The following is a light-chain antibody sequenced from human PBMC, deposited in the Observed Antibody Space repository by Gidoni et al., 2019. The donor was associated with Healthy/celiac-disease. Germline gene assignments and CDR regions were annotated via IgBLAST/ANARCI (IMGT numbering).Light chain of an antibody. CDR2: EGS. V-gene: IGLV2-23*01. Sequence: QSALTQPASVSGSPGQSITISCTGTSSDVGSYNLVPWYQQHPGKAPKLMIYEGSKRPSGVSNRFSGSKSGNTASLTISGLQAEDEADYYCCSYAGSSTSVFGGGTQLTVL. J-gene: IGLJ7*01. CDR3: CSYAGSSTSV. CDR1: SSDVGSYNL.